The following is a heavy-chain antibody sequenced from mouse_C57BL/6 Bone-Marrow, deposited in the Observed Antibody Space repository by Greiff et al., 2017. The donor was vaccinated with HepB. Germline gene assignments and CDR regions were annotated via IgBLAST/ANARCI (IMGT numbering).Heavy chain of an antibody. D-gene: IGHD2-3*01. CDR3: ASGYDGYYQGFAY. CDR1: GFSLTSYG. V-gene: IGHV2-6*01. CDR2: IWRVGST. J-gene: IGHJ3*01. Sequence: VQLQQSGPGLVAPSQSLSITCTVSGFSLTSYGVDWVRQSPGKGLEWLGVIWRVGSTNYNSALKSRLSISKDNSKSQVFLKMNSLQTDDTAMYYCASGYDGYYQGFAYWGQGTLVTVSA.